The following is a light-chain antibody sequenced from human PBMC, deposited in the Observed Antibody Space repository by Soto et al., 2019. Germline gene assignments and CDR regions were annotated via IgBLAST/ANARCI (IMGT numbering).Light chain of an antibody. J-gene: IGLJ1*01. V-gene: IGLV2-11*01. CDR3: CSYAASYTHV. CDR1: SSDVGAYIY. Sequence: QSVLTQPRSVSGSPGQSVTFSCTGTSSDVGAYIYVSWYQQHPGKTPKLIIYDVIKRPSGVPDRFSGSKYGNTASLPISGLQAEDEADYYCCSYAASYTHVFGTGTKVTVL. CDR2: DVI.